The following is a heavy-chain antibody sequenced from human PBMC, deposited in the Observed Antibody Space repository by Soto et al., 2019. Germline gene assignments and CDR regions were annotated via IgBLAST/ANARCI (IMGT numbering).Heavy chain of an antibody. CDR2: IDWDDDT. Sequence: SGTTLVNPTHTLTVICTFSGFSLSTRGMSVSWIRQPPGKALEWLALIDWDDDTFYNTSLKTRLTISTDTSKNQVVLTMTNMDPVDKATYYCARGVIVATTAWLDPWGTGTLVTVSS. J-gene: IGHJ5*02. CDR1: GFSLSTRGMS. V-gene: IGHV2-70*01. CDR3: ARGVIVATTAWLDP. D-gene: IGHD2-15*01.